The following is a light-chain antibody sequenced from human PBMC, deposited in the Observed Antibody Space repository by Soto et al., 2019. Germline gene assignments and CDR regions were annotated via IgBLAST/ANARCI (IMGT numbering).Light chain of an antibody. V-gene: IGKV3-20*01. CDR2: GAS. J-gene: IGKJ1*01. CDR3: QLYGSSMRT. Sequence: IVLPQEPSTLTLSSGERATLSSRASQTISHSYLAWYQQTPGKAPRXXIYGASSRATGIPERFCCSGAVTDCTRAISRLEPEDVVVYFCQLYGSSMRTFCEGTKVDIK. CDR1: QTISHSY.